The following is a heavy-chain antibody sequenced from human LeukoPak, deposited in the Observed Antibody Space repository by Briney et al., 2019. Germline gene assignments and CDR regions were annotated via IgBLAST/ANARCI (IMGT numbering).Heavy chain of an antibody. CDR2: IGTTGSYI. J-gene: IGHJ4*02. CDR3: ARDEYDILTDYDY. Sequence: GGSLRLSCAASGFTFSNYSMNWVRQAPGKGLEWVSSIGTTGSYIFYADSVKGRFTISRDNAKNTQYLQMNSLRAEDTAVYYCARDEYDILTDYDYWGQGILVTVSS. CDR1: GFTFSNYS. V-gene: IGHV3-21*01. D-gene: IGHD3-9*01.